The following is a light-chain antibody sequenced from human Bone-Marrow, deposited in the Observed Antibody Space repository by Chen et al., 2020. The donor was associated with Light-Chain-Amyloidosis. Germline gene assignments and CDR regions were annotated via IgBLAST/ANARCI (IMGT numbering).Light chain of an antibody. Sequence: QSALTQPASVSGSPGQSITISCTGTSSDVGSYNLVSWYQQHPGKAPKLMIYEVSKRPSGVSNRFSGSKSGNTASRTISGLQADDEADYYCCSYAGSSTPVVFGGGTKLTVL. CDR1: SSDVGSYNL. J-gene: IGLJ2*01. CDR2: EVS. CDR3: CSYAGSSTPVV. V-gene: IGLV2-23*02.